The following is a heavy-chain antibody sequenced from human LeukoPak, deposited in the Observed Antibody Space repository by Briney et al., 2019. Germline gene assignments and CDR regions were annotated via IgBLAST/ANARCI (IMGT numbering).Heavy chain of an antibody. CDR1: GGSISSSSYY. D-gene: IGHD3-10*01. V-gene: IGHV4-39*07. Sequence: SETLSLTCTVSGGSISSSSYYWGWIRQPPGKGLVWIGSIYYSGSTYYNPSLKSRVTISVDTSKNQFSLKLSSVTAADTAVYYCARVSRYYYGSGSYPYFDYWGQGTLVTVSS. J-gene: IGHJ4*02. CDR3: ARVSRYYYGSGSYPYFDY. CDR2: IYYSGST.